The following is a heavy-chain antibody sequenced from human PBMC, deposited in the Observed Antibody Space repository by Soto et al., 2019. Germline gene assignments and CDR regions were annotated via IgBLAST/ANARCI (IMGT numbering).Heavy chain of an antibody. CDR1: GASINTYY. Sequence: SETLSLTCSVSGASINTYYWTWIRQPPGKGLEWIGYIYYSGSINYNPSLESRVTISVDPSKNQFSLKLYSVTAADTAVYFCAASGWFSNWFDPWGQGTLVTVSS. J-gene: IGHJ5*02. V-gene: IGHV4-59*01. CDR3: AASGWFSNWFDP. CDR2: IYYSGSI. D-gene: IGHD6-19*01.